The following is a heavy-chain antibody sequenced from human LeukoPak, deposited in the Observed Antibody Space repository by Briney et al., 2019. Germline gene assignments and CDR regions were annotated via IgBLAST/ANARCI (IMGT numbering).Heavy chain of an antibody. V-gene: IGHV1-46*01. CDR2: INPSGGST. J-gene: IGHJ4*02. CDR3: ARGGIVVVVAATLDY. D-gene: IGHD2-15*01. Sequence: GASVKVSCKASGYTFTSYYMHWVRQAPGQGLEWMGIINPSGGSTSHAQKFQGRVTMTRDTSTSTVYMELSSLRSEDTAVYYCARGGIVVVVAATLDYWGQGTLVTVSS. CDR1: GYTFTSYY.